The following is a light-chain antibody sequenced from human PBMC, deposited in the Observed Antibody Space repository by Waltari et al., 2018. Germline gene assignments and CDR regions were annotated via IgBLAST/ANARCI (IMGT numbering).Light chain of an antibody. CDR2: AVS. CDR3: QQSYRSPRT. Sequence: DIQMTQSPSPLSASVGDRVTITCRASQHIGNSLNWYQLKPGKAPRLLIYAVSDCPTGVPSRFSGSGSGTDFTLTISSLQPEDFATYYCQQSYRSPRTFGPGTKVDSK. CDR1: QHIGNS. J-gene: IGKJ3*01. V-gene: IGKV1-39*01.